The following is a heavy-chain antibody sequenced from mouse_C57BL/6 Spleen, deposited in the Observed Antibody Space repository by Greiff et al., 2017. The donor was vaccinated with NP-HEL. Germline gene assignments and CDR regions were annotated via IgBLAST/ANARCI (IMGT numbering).Heavy chain of an antibody. CDR2: INPGSGST. CDR3: ARRGYYGSSYDWYFDV. J-gene: IGHJ1*03. V-gene: IGHV1-53*01. D-gene: IGHD1-1*01. Sequence: QVQLQQPGTELVKPGASVKLSCKASGYTFTSYWMHWVKQRPGQGLEWIGNINPGSGSTNYNEKFKSKATLTVDTSSSTAYMQLSSLTSEDSAVYYCARRGYYGSSYDWYFDVWGTGTTVTVSS. CDR1: GYTFTSYW.